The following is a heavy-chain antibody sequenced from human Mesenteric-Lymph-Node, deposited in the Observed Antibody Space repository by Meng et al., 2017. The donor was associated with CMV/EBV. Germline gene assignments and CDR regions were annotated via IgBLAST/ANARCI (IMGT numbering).Heavy chain of an antibody. CDR3: ARESVVPALGDYYFGMDV. CDR2: ISGSGDST. J-gene: IGHJ6*02. Sequence: GESLKISCAASRFSFPYYAMSWVRQAPGKGLEWVSAISGSGDSTYYADSVKGRFTISRDNSKNTLYLHVNSLRAEDTAMYYCARESVVPALGDYYFGMDVWGQGTTVTVSS. V-gene: IGHV3-23*01. CDR1: RFSFPYYA. D-gene: IGHD2-2*01.